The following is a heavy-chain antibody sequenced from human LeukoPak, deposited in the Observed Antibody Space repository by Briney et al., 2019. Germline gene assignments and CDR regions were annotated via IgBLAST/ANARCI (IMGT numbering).Heavy chain of an antibody. CDR2: MNPNSGNT. D-gene: IGHD3-16*01. CDR1: GYIFTSYD. Sequence: ASVKVSCKASGYIFTSYDINWVRQATGQGLEWMGWMNPNSGNTGYAQKFQGRVTMTRNTSISTAYMELSSLRSEDTAVYYCARGLRGTGRNYYYYMDVWGKGTTVTVSS. CDR3: ARGLRGTGRNYYYYMDV. J-gene: IGHJ6*03. V-gene: IGHV1-8*01.